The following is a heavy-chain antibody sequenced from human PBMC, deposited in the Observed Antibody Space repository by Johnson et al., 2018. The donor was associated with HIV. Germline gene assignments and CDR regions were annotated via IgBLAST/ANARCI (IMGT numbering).Heavy chain of an antibody. CDR3: ARVRLPDAFDI. V-gene: IGHV3-43*01. J-gene: IGHJ3*02. CDR1: GFTFDDYT. CDR2: ISWDGGST. Sequence: VQLVESGGVVVQPGGSLRLSCAASGFTFDDYTMHWVRQAPGKGLEWVSLISWDGGSTYYADSVKGRFTISRDDSESTLYVQMNSLKTEDTAVYYCARVRLPDAFDIWGQGTMVTVSS.